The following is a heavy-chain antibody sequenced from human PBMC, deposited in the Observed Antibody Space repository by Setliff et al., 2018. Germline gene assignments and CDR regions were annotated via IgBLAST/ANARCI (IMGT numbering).Heavy chain of an antibody. D-gene: IGHD6-19*01. CDR1: GYSISSGHY. Sequence: SETLSLTCTVSGYSISSGHYWGWIRQPPGKGLEWIGSISHSGSTYYNPSLRSRVTISLDTSKNQFSLKLSSVTAADMAVYYCAREQWLDPPGYYYMDVWAKGTTVTVSS. J-gene: IGHJ6*03. CDR3: AREQWLDPPGYYYMDV. CDR2: ISHSGST. V-gene: IGHV4-38-2*02.